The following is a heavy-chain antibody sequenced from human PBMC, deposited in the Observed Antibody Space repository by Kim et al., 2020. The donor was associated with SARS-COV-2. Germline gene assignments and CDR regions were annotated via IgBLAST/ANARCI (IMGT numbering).Heavy chain of an antibody. V-gene: IGHV1-8*01. CDR2: MNPNSGNT. Sequence: ASVKVSCKASGYTFTSYDINWVRQATGQGLEWMGWMNPNSGNTGYAQKFQGRVTMTRNTSISTAYMELSSLRSEDTAVYYCARMPGGRRILGRSFDYWGQGTLVTVSS. CDR3: ARMPGGRRILGRSFDY. D-gene: IGHD1-26*01. J-gene: IGHJ4*02. CDR1: GYTFTSYD.